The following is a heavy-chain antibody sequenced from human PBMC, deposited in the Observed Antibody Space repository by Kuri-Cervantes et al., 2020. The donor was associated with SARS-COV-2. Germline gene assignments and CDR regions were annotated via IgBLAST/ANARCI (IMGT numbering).Heavy chain of an antibody. V-gene: IGHV4-59*01. CDR3: ARGGLELQPGYFRH. Sequence: SETLSLTCTVSGGSISSYYWSWIRQPPGKGLEWIGYISYSGNTNYNPSLKSRVTTSVDTSKNQFSLRLSSVTAADTAVYYCARGGLELQPGYFRHWGQGTLVTVSS. D-gene: IGHD1-7*01. J-gene: IGHJ1*01. CDR1: GGSISSYY. CDR2: ISYSGNT.